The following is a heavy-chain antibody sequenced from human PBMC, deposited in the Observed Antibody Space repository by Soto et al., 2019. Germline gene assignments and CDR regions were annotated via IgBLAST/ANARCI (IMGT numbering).Heavy chain of an antibody. Sequence: ETLSLTCTVSGGSINTFYWSWVRQPAGKGLEWIGRIFSSGSTSFNPSLESRVAMSVDTSKNHFSLNLSSVTAADMAVYYCAREGSYSAYNFAHGIQLWSFDXWGQGALVTVSX. J-gene: IGHJ4*02. CDR2: IFSSGST. D-gene: IGHD5-12*01. V-gene: IGHV4-4*07. CDR3: AREGSYSAYNFAHGIQLWSFDX. CDR1: GGSINTFY.